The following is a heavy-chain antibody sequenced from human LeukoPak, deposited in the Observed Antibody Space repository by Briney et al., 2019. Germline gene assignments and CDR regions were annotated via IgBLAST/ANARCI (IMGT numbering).Heavy chain of an antibody. J-gene: IGHJ4*02. CDR1: GFTFSSYA. D-gene: IGHD3-22*01. CDR2: ISGSGGST. CDR3: ARDIYYYDSSGPAGY. V-gene: IGHV3-23*01. Sequence: GGSLRLSCAASGFTFSSYAMSWVRQAPGKGLEWVSAISGSGGSTYYADSVKGRFTISRDNSKNTLYLQMNSLRAEDTAVYYCARDIYYYDSSGPAGYWGQGTLVTVSS.